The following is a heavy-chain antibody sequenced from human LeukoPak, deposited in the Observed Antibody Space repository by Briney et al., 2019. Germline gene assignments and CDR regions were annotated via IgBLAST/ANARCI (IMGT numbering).Heavy chain of an antibody. J-gene: IGHJ4*02. V-gene: IGHV3-30*18. Sequence: QPGRSLRLSCAASGFTFSSYGMHWVRQAPGKGLEWVAVISYDGSNKYYADSVKGRFTISRDNSKNTLYLQMNSLRAEDTAVYYCAKDYIVVVPAAPYFDYWGQGTLVTVSS. CDR2: ISYDGSNK. CDR1: GFTFSSYG. CDR3: AKDYIVVVPAAPYFDY. D-gene: IGHD2-2*01.